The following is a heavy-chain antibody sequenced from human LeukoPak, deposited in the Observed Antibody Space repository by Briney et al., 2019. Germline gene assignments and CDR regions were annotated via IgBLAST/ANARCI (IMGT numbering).Heavy chain of an antibody. CDR2: IYYSGST. CDR1: GGSISSGDYY. D-gene: IGHD3-9*01. CDR3: ARYDILTGYYPPHFDY. V-gene: IGHV4-30-4*01. Sequence: PSQTLSLTCTVSGGSISSGDYYWSWIRQPPGKGLEWIGYIYYSGSTYYNPSLKSRVTISVDTSKNQFSLKLSSVTAADTAVYYCARYDILTGYYPPHFDYWGQGTLVTVSS. J-gene: IGHJ4*02.